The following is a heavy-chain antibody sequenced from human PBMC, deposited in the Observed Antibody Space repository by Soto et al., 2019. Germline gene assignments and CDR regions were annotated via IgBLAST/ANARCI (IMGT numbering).Heavy chain of an antibody. J-gene: IGHJ6*02. CDR3: ARVMVRGVNGMGV. Sequence: SETLSLTCTVSGGSISSGGYYWSWIRQHPGKGLEWIGYIYYSGSTYYNPSLKSRVTISVDTSKNQFSLKLSSVTAAVTAVYYCARVMVRGVNGMGVWGQGTTVTVSS. CDR1: GGSISSGGYY. D-gene: IGHD3-10*01. CDR2: IYYSGST. V-gene: IGHV4-31*03.